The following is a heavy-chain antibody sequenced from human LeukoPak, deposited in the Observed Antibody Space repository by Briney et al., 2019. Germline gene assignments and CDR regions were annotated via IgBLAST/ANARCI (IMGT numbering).Heavy chain of an antibody. CDR3: ARDRYWFDY. CDR2: INHSGST. J-gene: IGHJ4*02. CDR1: GGSFSGYY. D-gene: IGHD3-16*02. V-gene: IGHV4-34*01. Sequence: PSETLSLTCAVYGGSFSGYYWSWIRQPPGKGLEWIGEINHSGSTNYNPSLKSRVTISVDTSKNQFSLKLSSVTAADTAVYYCARDRYWFDYWGQGTPVTVSS.